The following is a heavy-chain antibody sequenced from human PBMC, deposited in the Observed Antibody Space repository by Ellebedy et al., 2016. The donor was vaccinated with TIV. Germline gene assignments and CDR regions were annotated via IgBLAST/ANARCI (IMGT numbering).Heavy chain of an antibody. D-gene: IGHD1-26*01. CDR3: ARGPLGGTPRAFDS. V-gene: IGHV3-30*02. J-gene: IGHJ4*02. CDR2: IRDDGSNK. Sequence: PGGSLRLSCAASGFTFSAYGMHWVRQAPGKGLEWVAYIRDDGSNKYYADSVKGRFTISRDDSENTVFLQMNSLRAGDTAIYYCARGPLGGTPRAFDSWGQGTLVTVSS. CDR1: GFTFSAYG.